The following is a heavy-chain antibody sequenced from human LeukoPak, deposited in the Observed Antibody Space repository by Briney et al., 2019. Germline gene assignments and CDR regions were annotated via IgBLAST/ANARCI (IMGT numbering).Heavy chain of an antibody. CDR3: AKTLGIAATHPSN. Sequence: GGSLRLSCAASGFTFSSYAMSWVRQAPGKGLEWVSGIFGSGTTYYTDSVKGRFTIPRDNSKNTLYLQMSSLRAEDTAIYYCAKTLGIAATHPSNWGQGTLVTVSS. D-gene: IGHD6-25*01. J-gene: IGHJ4*02. V-gene: IGHV3-23*01. CDR1: GFTFSSYA. CDR2: IFGSGTT.